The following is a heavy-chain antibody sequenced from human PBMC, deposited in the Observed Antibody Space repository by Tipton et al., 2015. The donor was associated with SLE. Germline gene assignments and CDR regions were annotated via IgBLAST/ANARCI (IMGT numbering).Heavy chain of an antibody. D-gene: IGHD6-13*01. CDR1: GGSISSHY. CDR2: IYYSGST. CDR3: ATNEASSSWTLGAFDI. V-gene: IGHV4-59*11. J-gene: IGHJ3*02. Sequence: TLSLTCTVSGGSISSHYWNWIRQPPGKGLEWIGYIYYSGSTNYNPSLKSRVTISVDTSKNQFSLRLSSVTAADTAVYYCATNEASSSWTLGAFDIWGQGTMVAVSS.